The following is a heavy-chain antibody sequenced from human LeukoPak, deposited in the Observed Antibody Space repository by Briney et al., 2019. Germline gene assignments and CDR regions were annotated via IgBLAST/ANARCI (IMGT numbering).Heavy chain of an antibody. Sequence: GSLRLSCAASGFTFSSYGMSWVRQAPGKGLEWVSAISGSGGSTYYADSVKGRFTISRDNSKNTLYLQMNSLRAEDMAVYYCARAPYGDYPFDYWGQGTLVTVSS. D-gene: IGHD4-17*01. V-gene: IGHV3-23*01. CDR3: ARAPYGDYPFDY. CDR1: GFTFSSYG. J-gene: IGHJ4*02. CDR2: ISGSGGST.